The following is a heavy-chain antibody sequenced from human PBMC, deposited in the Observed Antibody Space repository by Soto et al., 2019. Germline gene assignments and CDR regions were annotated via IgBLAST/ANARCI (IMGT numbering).Heavy chain of an antibody. CDR2: IFDNGDV. Sequence: QVRLQESGPGLVRPSETLSLTCTVSGVSSTSFYWSWIRQSPGKGLEWIGYIFDNGDVKYNPSLMRRLTRSIDMSMNECSLRLNSLTAADTAMYYCARGWGSKWYYFDSWGEGTLVTVSS. D-gene: IGHD3-16*01. CDR1: GVSSTSFY. V-gene: IGHV4-59*01. J-gene: IGHJ4*02. CDR3: ARGWGSKWYYFDS.